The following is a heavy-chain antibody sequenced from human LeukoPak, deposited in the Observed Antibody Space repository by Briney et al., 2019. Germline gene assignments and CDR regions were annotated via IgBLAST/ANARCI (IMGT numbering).Heavy chain of an antibody. CDR3: ARDYGSGTQSTQNFDY. CDR1: GDSISSYY. CDR2: IYYSGST. D-gene: IGHD3-10*01. Sequence: SETLSLTCTVSGDSISSYYWSWIRQPPGKGLEWIGYIYYSGSTNYNPSLKSRVTISVDTSKNQFSLKLNSVTAADTAVYYCARDYGSGTQSTQNFDYWGQGTLVTVSS. J-gene: IGHJ4*02. V-gene: IGHV4-59*12.